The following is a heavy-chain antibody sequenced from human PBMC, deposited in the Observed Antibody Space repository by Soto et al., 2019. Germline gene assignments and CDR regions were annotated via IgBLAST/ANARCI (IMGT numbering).Heavy chain of an antibody. V-gene: IGHV3-11*05. D-gene: IGHD3-22*01. J-gene: IGHJ4*02. CDR3: ARENYYYDSNGYYLY. CDR2: ISGSSTYI. Sequence: PGGSLRLSCEASGFTFSEYYMSWIRQAPGKGLEWVSYISGSSTYINYAESVKGRFTISRDNAKNSLYLQMNSLRAEDTAVYYCARENYYYDSNGYYLYWGQGTMVTVSS. CDR1: GFTFSEYY.